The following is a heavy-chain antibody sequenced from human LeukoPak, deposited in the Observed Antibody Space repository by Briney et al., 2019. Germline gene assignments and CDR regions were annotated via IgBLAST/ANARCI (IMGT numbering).Heavy chain of an antibody. D-gene: IGHD2-8*02. J-gene: IGHJ4*02. Sequence: ASVKVSCKASGYTFTGYYMHSVRQAPGQGLEWMGWINPNSGGTNYAQKFQGRVTMTRDTSISTAYMELSRLRSDDTAVYYCARDLGGVADYFDYWGQGTLVTVSS. CDR1: GYTFTGYY. CDR3: ARDLGGVADYFDY. V-gene: IGHV1-2*02. CDR2: INPNSGGT.